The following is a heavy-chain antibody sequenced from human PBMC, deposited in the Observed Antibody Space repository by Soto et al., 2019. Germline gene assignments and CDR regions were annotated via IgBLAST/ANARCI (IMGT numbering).Heavy chain of an antibody. CDR1: GLTFSSYA. V-gene: IGHV3-23*01. CDR3: ARRRGPLLKDAFDI. D-gene: IGHD2-15*01. CDR2: ISGSGGST. J-gene: IGHJ3*02. Sequence: GGSLRLSCAASGLTFSSYAMSWVRQAPGKGLEGVSAISGSGGSTYYADSVKGRFTISRDNSKNLMYLQMNSLRADDTAVYFCARRRGPLLKDAFDIWGQGTMVTVSS.